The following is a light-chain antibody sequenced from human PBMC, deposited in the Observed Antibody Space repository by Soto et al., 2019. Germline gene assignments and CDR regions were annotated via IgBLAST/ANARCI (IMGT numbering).Light chain of an antibody. CDR3: SSYSSFPPYV. CDR2: DVS. V-gene: IGLV2-14*01. CDR1: SSDVGGYNY. Sequence: QSVLTQPASVSGSPGQSITISCTGTSSDVGGYNYVSWYQQHPGKAPKLMIYDVSNRPSGVSNRFSGSKSGNTASLTISGLQAEDEADYYCSSYSSFPPYVFVTGTKVTVL. J-gene: IGLJ1*01.